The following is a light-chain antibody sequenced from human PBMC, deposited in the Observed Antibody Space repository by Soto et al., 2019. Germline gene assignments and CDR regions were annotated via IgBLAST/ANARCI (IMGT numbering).Light chain of an antibody. CDR2: GNT. Sequence: QSVLTQPPSMSGAPGQGVTISCTGSSSNIGAGYDVHWYQQVPGTAPKLLIYGNTNRPSGVPDRFSASKSGTSASLAISGLQAEDEADYYCQSYASSLSGWIFGGGTKLTVL. J-gene: IGLJ2*01. V-gene: IGLV1-40*01. CDR1: SSNIGAGYD. CDR3: QSYASSLSGWI.